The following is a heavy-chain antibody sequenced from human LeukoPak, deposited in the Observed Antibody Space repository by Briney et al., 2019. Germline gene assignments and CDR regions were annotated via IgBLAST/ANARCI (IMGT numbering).Heavy chain of an antibody. Sequence: PGGSLRLSCAASGFTFSSSTMRWVRQAPGLGLEWVSTISGSTGGTYYGDSVRGRFTISRDNSKNTLYLHLNSLRGEDTAIYYCAKGTSYYFEYWGQGTLVTVSS. CDR3: AKGTSYYFEY. CDR1: GFTFSSST. CDR2: ISGSTGGT. J-gene: IGHJ4*02. D-gene: IGHD1-26*01. V-gene: IGHV3-23*01.